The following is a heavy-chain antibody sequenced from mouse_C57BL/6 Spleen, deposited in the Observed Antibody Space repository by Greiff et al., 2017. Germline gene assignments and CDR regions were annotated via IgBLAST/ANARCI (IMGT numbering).Heavy chain of an antibody. J-gene: IGHJ4*01. V-gene: IGHV2-5*01. CDR3: AKETIVTTDYAMDY. D-gene: IGHD2-5*01. Sequence: VQLVESGPGLVQPSQSLSITCTVSGFSLTSYGVHWVRQSPGKGLEWLGVIWRGGSTDYNAAFMSRLSITKDNSKSQVFFKMNSLQADDTAIYYCAKETIVTTDYAMDYWGQGTSVTVSS. CDR2: IWRGGST. CDR1: GFSLTSYG.